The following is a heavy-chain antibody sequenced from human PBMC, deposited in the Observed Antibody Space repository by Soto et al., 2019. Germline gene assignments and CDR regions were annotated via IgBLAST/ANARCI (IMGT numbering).Heavy chain of an antibody. Sequence: QVQLVQSGDEVKKPGASVKVSCKASGYIFVNYGIAWVRQAPGQGLEWMGWISPYTGNTHSATKVQGRLTMTTNTSTSTAYMDLGSLTSDDTAVYYCVMVDNYVTPTPQDVWGQGTTVTVS. D-gene: IGHD3-16*01. J-gene: IGHJ6*02. V-gene: IGHV1-18*01. CDR3: VMVDNYVTPTPQDV. CDR1: GYIFVNYG. CDR2: ISPYTGNT.